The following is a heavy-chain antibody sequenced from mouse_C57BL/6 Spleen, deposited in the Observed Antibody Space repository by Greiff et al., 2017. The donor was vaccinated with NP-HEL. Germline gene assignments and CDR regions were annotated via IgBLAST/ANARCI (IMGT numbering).Heavy chain of an antibody. D-gene: IGHD1-1*01. J-gene: IGHJ2*01. V-gene: IGHV1-64*01. CDR3: ARRDYYGSSPYFDY. Sequence: VQLQQSGAELVKPGASVKLSCKASGYTFTSYWMHWVKQRPGQGLEWIGMIHPNSGSTNYNEKFKSKATLTVDKSSSTAYMQLSSLTSEDSAVYYCARRDYYGSSPYFDYWGQGTTLPVSS. CDR1: GYTFTSYW. CDR2: IHPNSGST.